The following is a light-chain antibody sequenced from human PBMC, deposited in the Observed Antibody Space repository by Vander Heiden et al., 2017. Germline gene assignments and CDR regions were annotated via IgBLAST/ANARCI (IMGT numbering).Light chain of an antibody. CDR2: LGS. Sequence: VLTQSPLFLPVTPGESASISSRSSQSLLYRAGNNYLDWYLQKPGQSPQLLIYLGSTRASGVPERFTGSGSGTDFALKITRVEAEDVGIYYCMQPLQTPRTFGQGTKVEI. J-gene: IGKJ1*01. CDR3: MQPLQTPRT. V-gene: IGKV2-28*01. CDR1: QSLLYRAGNNY.